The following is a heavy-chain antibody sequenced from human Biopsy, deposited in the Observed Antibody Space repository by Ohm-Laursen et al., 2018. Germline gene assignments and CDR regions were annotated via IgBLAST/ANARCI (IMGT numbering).Heavy chain of an antibody. D-gene: IGHD3-22*01. J-gene: IGHJ5*02. V-gene: IGHV1-2*02. CDR1: GYTFTGYH. CDR3: TRGGYYYDSLAYYYWFDP. Sequence: ASVKVSCKASGYTFTGYHVHWVRQAPGQGLEWMGWINAKTGDANYAQKFQGRVTITRDTSISTAYVDLSSLRSDDTAVYYCTRGGYYYDSLAYYYWFDPWGQGTLVTVSS. CDR2: INAKTGDA.